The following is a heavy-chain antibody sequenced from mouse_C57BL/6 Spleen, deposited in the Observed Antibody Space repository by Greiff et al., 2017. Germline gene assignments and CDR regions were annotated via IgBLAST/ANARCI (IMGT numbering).Heavy chain of an antibody. J-gene: IGHJ2*01. CDR3: ARQDFDY. V-gene: IGHV1-59*01. CDR2: IDPSDSYT. CDR1: GYTFTSYW. Sequence: QVQLQQPGAELVRPGTSVKLSCKASGYTFTSYWMHWVKQRPGQGLEWIGVIDPSDSYTNYNQKFKGKATLTVDTSSSTAYMQLSSLTSEASAVYYCARQDFDYWGQGTTLTVSS.